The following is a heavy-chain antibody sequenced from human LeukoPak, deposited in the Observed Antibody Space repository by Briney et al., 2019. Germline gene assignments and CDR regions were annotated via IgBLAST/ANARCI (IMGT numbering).Heavy chain of an antibody. Sequence: ASVKVSCKASGGTFSSYAISWVRQAPGQGLEWMGGIIPIFGTANYAQKFQGRVTITADESTSTAYMELSSLRSEDTAVYYCARQGPGDSSGYYYFFDYWGQGTLVTVSS. D-gene: IGHD3-22*01. CDR2: IIPIFGTA. V-gene: IGHV1-69*13. CDR1: GGTFSSYA. J-gene: IGHJ4*02. CDR3: ARQGPGDSSGYYYFFDY.